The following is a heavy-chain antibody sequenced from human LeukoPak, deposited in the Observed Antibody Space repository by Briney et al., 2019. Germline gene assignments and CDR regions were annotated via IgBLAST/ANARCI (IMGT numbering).Heavy chain of an antibody. CDR2: ISGSGGYT. CDR1: GFSFSTYA. V-gene: IGHV3-23*01. J-gene: IGHJ4*02. Sequence: GGSLRLSCAGSGFSFSTYAMTWVRQAPGMGLESVSAISGSGGYTYYADSVKGRFTISRDNSKNTLYLQMNSLRGEDTAVYYCARDKTSSSTWYDYWGQGTLVTVSS. D-gene: IGHD6-13*01. CDR3: ARDKTSSSTWYDY.